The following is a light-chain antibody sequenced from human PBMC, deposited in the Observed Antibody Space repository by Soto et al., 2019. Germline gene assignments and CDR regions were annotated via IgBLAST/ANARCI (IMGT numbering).Light chain of an antibody. CDR2: GAS. J-gene: IGKJ1*01. V-gene: IGKV3-20*01. CDR3: QQSDNSPRT. Sequence: EIVLTQSPGTLSLSPGDRATLSCRASQSLSSTFLSWFQQKTGQAPRLLIYGASSRASGTPDRFTGSGSGTDFTLTISRLEPEDFAVYFCQQSDNSPRTFGQGTKVEIK. CDR1: QSLSSTF.